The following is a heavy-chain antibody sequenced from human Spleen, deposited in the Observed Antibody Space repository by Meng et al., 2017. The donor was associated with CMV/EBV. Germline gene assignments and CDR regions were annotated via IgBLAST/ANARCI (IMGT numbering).Heavy chain of an antibody. CDR2: INHSGST. CDR3: ARASGTYYGHWFDP. V-gene: IGHV4-34*01. CDR1: GGSFSGYA. Sequence: CAVSGGSFSGYAWNWIRQPPRKGLEWIGEINHSGSTNYNPSLKSRVTISVDTSKNQFSLKLSAVTAADTAMYYCARASGTYYGHWFDPWGQGTLVTVSS. D-gene: IGHD1-26*01. J-gene: IGHJ5*02.